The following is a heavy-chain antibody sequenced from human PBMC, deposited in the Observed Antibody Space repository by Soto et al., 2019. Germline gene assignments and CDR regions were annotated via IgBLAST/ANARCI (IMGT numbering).Heavy chain of an antibody. CDR1: GYTFTGYY. D-gene: IGHD2-2*01. V-gene: IGHV1-2*04. J-gene: IGHJ5*02. CDR2: INPNSGGT. Sequence: QVQLVQSGAEVKKSGASVKVSCKASGYTFTGYYMHWVRQAPGQGLEWMGWINPNSGGTNYAQKFQGWVTMTRDTSISTAYMELSRLRSDDTAVYYCARGGVVVVPAAMRWFDPWGQGTLVTVSS. CDR3: ARGGVVVVPAAMRWFDP.